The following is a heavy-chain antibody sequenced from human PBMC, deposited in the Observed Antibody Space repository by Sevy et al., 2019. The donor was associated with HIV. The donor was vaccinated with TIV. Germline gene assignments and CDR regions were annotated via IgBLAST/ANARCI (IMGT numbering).Heavy chain of an antibody. CDR3: ARDGRTRDDFWSGYYDY. Sequence: GESLKISCAASGFTFSDHYMDWVRQAPGKGLEWVGRTRNQANSYTTEYAASVKGRFTISRDDSKNSLYLQMNSLKTEDTAVYYCARDGRTRDDFWSGYYDYWGQGTLVTVSS. CDR2: TRNQANSYTT. V-gene: IGHV3-72*01. J-gene: IGHJ4*02. CDR1: GFTFSDHY. D-gene: IGHD3-3*01.